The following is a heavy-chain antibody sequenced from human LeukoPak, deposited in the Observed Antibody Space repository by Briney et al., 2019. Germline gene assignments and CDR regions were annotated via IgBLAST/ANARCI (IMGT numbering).Heavy chain of an antibody. J-gene: IGHJ3*02. CDR3: ARGTYYYGSGSYYGDNLGSFDI. CDR1: GFTFSSYG. V-gene: IGHV3-30*02. D-gene: IGHD3-10*01. Sequence: GGSPRLSCAASGFTFSSYGMHWVRQAPGKGLEWVAFIRYDGSNKYYADSVKGRFTISRDNSKNTLYLQMNSLRAEDTAVYYCARGTYYYGSGSYYGDNLGSFDIWGQGTMVTVSS. CDR2: IRYDGSNK.